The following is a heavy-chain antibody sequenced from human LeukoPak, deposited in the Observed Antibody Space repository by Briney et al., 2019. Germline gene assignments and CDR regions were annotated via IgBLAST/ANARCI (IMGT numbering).Heavy chain of an antibody. D-gene: IGHD3-3*01. CDR2: ISGSGGST. CDR3: AKVKTVLRFLEWLFPPDY. CDR1: GFTFSNYG. J-gene: IGHJ4*02. Sequence: GGSLRLSCAASGFTFSNYGVHWVRQAPGKGLEWVPAISGSGGSTYYADSVKGRFTISRDNSKNTLYLQMNSLRAEDTAVYYCAKVKTVLRFLEWLFPPDYWGQGTLVTVSS. V-gene: IGHV3-23*01.